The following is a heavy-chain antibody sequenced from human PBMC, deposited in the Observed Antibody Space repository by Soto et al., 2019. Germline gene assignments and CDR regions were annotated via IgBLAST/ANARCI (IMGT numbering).Heavy chain of an antibody. J-gene: IGHJ4*02. CDR3: ARAPGYKRYYFDY. D-gene: IGHD1-20*01. CDR2: IYHSGST. V-gene: IGHV4-30-2*01. CDR1: GGSXSSGGYS. Sequence: SETLSLTCAVYGGSXSSGGYSWSWIRQPPGKGLEWIGYIYHSGSTYYNPSLKSRVTISVDRSKNQFSLKLSSVTAADTAVYYCARAPGYKRYYFDYWGQGTLVTVS.